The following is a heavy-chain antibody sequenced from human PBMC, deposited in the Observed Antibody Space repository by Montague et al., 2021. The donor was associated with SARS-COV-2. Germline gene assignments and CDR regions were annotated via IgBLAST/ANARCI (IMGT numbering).Heavy chain of an antibody. Sequence: PRLSCAASGFTFSSYAMSWVRQAPGMGLEWVSLIYSGDSRTFYTDSVKGRFTISRDDSKNTLFLQMSSLKAEDTAVYYCVKDHGRVAFDVWGQGTTVTVSS. CDR2: IYSGDSRT. J-gene: IGHJ3*01. CDR1: GFTFSSYA. D-gene: IGHD1-14*01. V-gene: IGHV3-23*03. CDR3: VKDHGRVAFDV.